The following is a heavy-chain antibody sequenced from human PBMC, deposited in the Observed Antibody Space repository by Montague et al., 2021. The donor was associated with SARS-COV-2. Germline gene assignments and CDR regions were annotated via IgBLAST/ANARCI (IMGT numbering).Heavy chain of an antibody. J-gene: IGHJ4*02. CDR3: ARGRQHFNMIVVVMTGGEYYFDY. V-gene: IGHV4-39*01. CDR1: GGSISSSSYC. Sequence: SETLSLTCTVSGGSISSSSYCWAWIRQPPGKGLEWIGSIYYRGSTYYNPSLKSRVSISVDTSKNQFSLYLSSVTAADTAVYYCARGRQHFNMIVVVMTGGEYYFDYWGQGTLVTVSS. D-gene: IGHD3-22*01. CDR2: IYYRGST.